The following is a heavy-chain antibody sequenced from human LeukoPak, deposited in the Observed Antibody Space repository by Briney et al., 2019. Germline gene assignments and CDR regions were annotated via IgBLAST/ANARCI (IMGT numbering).Heavy chain of an antibody. CDR3: ARVEQQLVRGY. V-gene: IGHV3-48*03. CDR2: ISSSGSSI. J-gene: IGHJ4*02. D-gene: IGHD6-13*01. Sequence: GGSLRLSCAASGFTFSSYEMNWVRQAPGKGLEWASYISSSGSSIYYADSVKGRFTMSRDNAKNSLFLQMNSLRAEDTAVYYCARVEQQLVRGYWGQGTLVTVSS. CDR1: GFTFSSYE.